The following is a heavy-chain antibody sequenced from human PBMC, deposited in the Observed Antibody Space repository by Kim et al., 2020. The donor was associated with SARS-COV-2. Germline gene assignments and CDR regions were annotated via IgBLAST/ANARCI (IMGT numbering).Heavy chain of an antibody. CDR3: ARDVREVGAFDI. Sequence: NYQRMFQGRVTITADKSTSTAYMDLSSLTSYDTAIYYCARDVREVGAFDIWGQGTLVTVSS. J-gene: IGHJ3*02. V-gene: IGHV1-69*04.